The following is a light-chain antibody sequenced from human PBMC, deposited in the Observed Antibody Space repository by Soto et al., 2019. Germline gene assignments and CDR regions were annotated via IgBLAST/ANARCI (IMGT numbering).Light chain of an antibody. J-gene: IGKJ3*01. Sequence: DIQMTQSPSSLSASVGDRVTITCRSSQSINNYLNWFQQKPGTAPKLLIYAASSLESGVPSRFSGSESGTDFTLTISSLQPEDFAAYYCQHGYSIITFGPGTRVDIK. CDR1: QSINNY. CDR3: QHGYSIIT. V-gene: IGKV1-39*01. CDR2: AAS.